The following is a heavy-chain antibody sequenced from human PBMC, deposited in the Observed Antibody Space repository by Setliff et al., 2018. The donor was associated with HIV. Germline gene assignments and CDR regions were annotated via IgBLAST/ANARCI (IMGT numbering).Heavy chain of an antibody. Sequence: PGGSLRLSCAASGFTFSTYSMNWVRQAPGKGLEWVSSISSSSSYIFYADSLRGRFTISRDNAKNSLYLQMSGLRAEDTAVYYCARVTVDWGFGNAFDIWGQGTMVTVSS. V-gene: IGHV3-21*01. J-gene: IGHJ3*02. CDR2: ISSSSSYI. CDR3: ARVTVDWGFGNAFDI. D-gene: IGHD7-27*01. CDR1: GFTFSTYS.